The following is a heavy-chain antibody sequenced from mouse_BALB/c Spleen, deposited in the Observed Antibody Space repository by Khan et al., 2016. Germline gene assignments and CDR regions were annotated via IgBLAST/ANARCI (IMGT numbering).Heavy chain of an antibody. D-gene: IGHD4-1*01. CDR1: GFNIKDTY. Sequence: VQLQQSGAELVKPGASVKLSCTASGFNIKDTYMHWVKQRPEQGLEWIGRIDPANGNTKYDPKFQGKATITADTSSNTAYLQLSSLTSEDTAVYYCAEVLGRGDAMDYWGQGTSVTVSS. CDR3: AEVLGRGDAMDY. J-gene: IGHJ4*01. CDR2: IDPANGNT. V-gene: IGHV14-3*02.